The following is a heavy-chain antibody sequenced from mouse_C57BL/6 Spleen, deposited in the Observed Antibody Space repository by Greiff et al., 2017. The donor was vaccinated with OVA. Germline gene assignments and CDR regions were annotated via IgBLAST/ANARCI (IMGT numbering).Heavy chain of an antibody. Sequence: DVMLVESGGGLVKPGGSLKLSCAASGFTFSSYAMSWVRQTPEKRLEWVATISDGGSYTYYPDNVKGRFTISRDNAKNNLYLQMSHLKSEDTAMYCCARDDYGSSRYFDYWGQGTTLTVSS. D-gene: IGHD1-1*01. V-gene: IGHV5-4*01. CDR2: ISDGGSYT. J-gene: IGHJ2*01. CDR3: ARDDYGSSRYFDY. CDR1: GFTFSSYA.